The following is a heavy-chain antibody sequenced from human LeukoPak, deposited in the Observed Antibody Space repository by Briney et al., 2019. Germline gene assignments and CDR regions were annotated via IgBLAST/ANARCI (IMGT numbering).Heavy chain of an antibody. D-gene: IGHD2-2*01. J-gene: IGHJ3*02. V-gene: IGHV1-69*01. Sequence: SVKVSCKASGGTFSSYAISWVRQAPGQGLEWMGGIIPIFGTANSAQKFQGRVTITADESTSTAYMELSSLRSEDTAVYYCAREALTNGRLDAFDIWGQGTMVTVSS. CDR3: AREALTNGRLDAFDI. CDR1: GGTFSSYA. CDR2: IIPIFGTA.